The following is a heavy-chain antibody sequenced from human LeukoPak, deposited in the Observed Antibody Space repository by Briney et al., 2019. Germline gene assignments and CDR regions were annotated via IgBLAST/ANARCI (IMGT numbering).Heavy chain of an antibody. CDR1: GGSLSSGSDY. CDR3: ARSGRFGELLYIDY. J-gene: IGHJ4*02. D-gene: IGHD3-10*01. Sequence: PSETLSLTCTVSGGSLSSGSDYWSWIRQPPGKGLEWIGYIYYSGSTNYNPSLKSRVTISVDTSKNQFSLKLSSVTAADTAVYYCARSGRFGELLYIDYWGQGTLVTVSS. V-gene: IGHV4-61*01. CDR2: IYYSGST.